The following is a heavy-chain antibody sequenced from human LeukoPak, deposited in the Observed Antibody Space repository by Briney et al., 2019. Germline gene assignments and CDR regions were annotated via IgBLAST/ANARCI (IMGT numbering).Heavy chain of an antibody. V-gene: IGHV6-1*01. CDR3: ARASYRAFYI. CDR2: TYYRSRWSS. D-gene: IGHD4-11*01. Sequence: SQTLSLTCAISGDSVSSSDATWNWIRQSPSRGLKWLGRTYYRSRWSSDYAPSVRSRITINSDTAKNQFSLQLNSVTPEDTAVYYCARASYRAFYIWGQGTMVTVSS. CDR1: GDSVSSSDAT. J-gene: IGHJ3*02.